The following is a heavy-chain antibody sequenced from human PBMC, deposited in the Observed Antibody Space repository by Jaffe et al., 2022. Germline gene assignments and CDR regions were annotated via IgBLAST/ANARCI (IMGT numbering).Heavy chain of an antibody. CDR1: GFTFSSYS. V-gene: IGHV3-48*01. D-gene: IGHD2-15*01. CDR3: ARDSLGYCSGGSCYDYYYMDV. Sequence: EVQLVESGGGLVQPGGSLRLSCAASGFTFSSYSMNWVRQAPGKGLEWVSYISSSSSTIYYADSVKGRFTISRDNAKNSLYLQMNSLRAEDTAVYYCARDSLGYCSGGSCYDYYYMDVWGKGTTVTVSS. CDR2: ISSSSSTI. J-gene: IGHJ6*03.